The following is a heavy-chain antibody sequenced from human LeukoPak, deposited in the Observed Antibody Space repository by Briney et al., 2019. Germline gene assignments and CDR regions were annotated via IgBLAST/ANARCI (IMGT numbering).Heavy chain of an antibody. J-gene: IGHJ4*02. CDR3: AKSIDFTGYSSWDY. D-gene: IGHD3-9*01. CDR2: ISGSGIRT. CDR1: GFTFSNFA. V-gene: IGHV3-23*01. Sequence: PGGSLRLSCSASGFTFSNFAMSWVRQAPGKGLEWVSGISGSGIRTFSADSVKGRFTISRDNSKNTLYLQIHSLRAEDTAVYYRAKSIDFTGYSSWDYWGRGTLVTVSS.